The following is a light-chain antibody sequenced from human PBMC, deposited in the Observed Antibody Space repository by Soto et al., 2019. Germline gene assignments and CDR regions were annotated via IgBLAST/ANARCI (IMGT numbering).Light chain of an antibody. CDR1: QSVSSD. CDR3: QQYNNWPIT. V-gene: IGKV3-15*01. CDR2: GAS. Sequence: EVGMTQSPATLSVPPGERATLSCRASQSVSSDLAWYHQKPGQAPRLLIYGASTRATGLPGRFSGSGSATEFTLTISSLQSEDFAVYYCQQYNNWPITFGQGTRRRLN. J-gene: IGKJ5*01.